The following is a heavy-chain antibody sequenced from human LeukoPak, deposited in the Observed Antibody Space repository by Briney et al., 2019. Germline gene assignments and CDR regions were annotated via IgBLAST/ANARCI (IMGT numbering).Heavy chain of an antibody. CDR2: INPNSGDT. V-gene: IGHV1-2*02. Sequence: ASVKVSCKASGYTFTNSDINWMRQATGQGLEWMGWINPNSGDTNYAQKFQGRVTLTRDASIGTAYMEMNRLTYDDTAIYYCARDVYTSGWRYFDLWGHGTLVTVSS. J-gene: IGHJ2*01. CDR3: ARDVYTSGWRYFDL. D-gene: IGHD6-19*01. CDR1: GYTFTNSD.